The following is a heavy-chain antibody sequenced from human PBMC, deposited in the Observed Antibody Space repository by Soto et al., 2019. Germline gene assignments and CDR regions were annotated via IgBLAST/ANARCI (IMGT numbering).Heavy chain of an antibody. CDR2: IKQDGSEK. CDR3: ARAARSSGWGFDY. D-gene: IGHD6-19*01. J-gene: IGHJ4*02. CDR1: GFTFSSYW. Sequence: GGSLRLSCAASGFTFSSYWMSWVRQAPGKGLEWVANIKQDGSEKYYVDSVKGRFTISRDNAKNSLYLQMNSLRAEDTAVYYCARAARSSGWGFDYWGQGTLVTVSS. V-gene: IGHV3-7*01.